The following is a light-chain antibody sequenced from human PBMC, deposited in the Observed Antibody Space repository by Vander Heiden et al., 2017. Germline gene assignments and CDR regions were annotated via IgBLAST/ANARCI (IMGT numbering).Light chain of an antibody. CDR2: LGS. V-gene: IGKV2-28*01. CDR3: SQALEARRT. J-gene: IGKJ1*01. CDR1: QSLLHSNGYNY. Sequence: DIVMTQSPLSLPVTPGEPASISCRSSQSLLHSNGYNYLDWYLQKPVQSPQLLIYLGSNRASGVPDTSNGTRSGRDFTLKMSIVEAEDVGVYYCSQALEARRTFGQPSKVELK.